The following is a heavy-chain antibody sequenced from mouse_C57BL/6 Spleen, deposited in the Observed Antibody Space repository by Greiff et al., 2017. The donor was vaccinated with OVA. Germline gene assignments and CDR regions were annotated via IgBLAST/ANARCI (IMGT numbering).Heavy chain of an antibody. CDR2: IDPSDSET. CDR1: GYTFTSYW. V-gene: IGHV1-52*01. CDR3: ARRGTTVVGYWYFDV. J-gene: IGHJ1*03. Sequence: QVQLQQPGAELVRPGSSVKLSCKASGYTFTSYWMHWVKQRPIQGLEWIGNIDPSDSETHYNQKFKDKATLTVDKSSSTAYMQLSSLTSEDSAVYYCARRGTTVVGYWYFDVWGTGTTVTVSS. D-gene: IGHD1-1*01.